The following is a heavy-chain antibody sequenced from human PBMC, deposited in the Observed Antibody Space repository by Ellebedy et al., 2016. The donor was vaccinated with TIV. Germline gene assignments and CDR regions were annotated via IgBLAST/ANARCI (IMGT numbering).Heavy chain of an antibody. D-gene: IGHD1-26*01. V-gene: IGHV4-39*01. CDR1: GGSISSSSYY. CDR2: IYYSGST. CDR3: ARRRSRYYFDY. J-gene: IGHJ4*02. Sequence: SETLSLXCTVSGGSISSSSYYWGWIRQPPGKGLEWIGSIYYSGSTYHNPSLKSRVTISVDTSKNQFSLKLSSVTAADTAVYFCARRRSRYYFDYWGQGTLVTVSS.